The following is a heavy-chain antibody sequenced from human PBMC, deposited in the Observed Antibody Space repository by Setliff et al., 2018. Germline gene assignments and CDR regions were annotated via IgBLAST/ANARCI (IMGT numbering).Heavy chain of an antibody. CDR2: SYYIGNT. CDR3: ATHDSNGYIRTYSFDN. V-gene: IGHV4-39*01. J-gene: IGHJ4*02. CDR1: GGPITSPSHL. Sequence: PSETLSLTCRVSGGPITSPSHLWAWIRQPPGKGPEWIGSSYYIGNTVYNPSLKSRLTISEDTSRNEFSLKLTSVTAADTAVYYCATHDSNGYIRTYSFDNWGQGTLVTVSS. D-gene: IGHD3-22*01.